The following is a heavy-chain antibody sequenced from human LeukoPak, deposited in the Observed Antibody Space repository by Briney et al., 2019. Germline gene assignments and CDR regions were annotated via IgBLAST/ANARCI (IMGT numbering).Heavy chain of an antibody. Sequence: GGSLRLSCAASGFTFSSSAMNWVRQAPGQGLEWVSAISGSGGSTYYADSVQGRFTISRDNSKNTLYLQMNSLRAEDTAVYYCARQHDSSGYKFDSWGQGALVTVSS. CDR1: GFTFSSSA. CDR3: ARQHDSSGYKFDS. V-gene: IGHV3-23*01. D-gene: IGHD3-22*01. CDR2: ISGSGGST. J-gene: IGHJ4*02.